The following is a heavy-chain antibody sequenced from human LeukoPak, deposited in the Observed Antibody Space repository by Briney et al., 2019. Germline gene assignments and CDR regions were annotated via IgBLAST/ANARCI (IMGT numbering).Heavy chain of an antibody. CDR2: IYYSGST. D-gene: IGHD3-9*01. Sequence: PGGSLRLSCSASGFTFSTYWMSWVRQAPGKGLEWIGYIYYSGSTNYNPSLKSRVTISVDTSKNQFSLKLSSVTAADTAVYYCARLSRRKLRYFDWLSYFDYWGQGTLVTVSS. CDR1: GFTFSTYW. V-gene: IGHV4-59*12. CDR3: ARLSRRKLRYFDWLSYFDY. J-gene: IGHJ4*02.